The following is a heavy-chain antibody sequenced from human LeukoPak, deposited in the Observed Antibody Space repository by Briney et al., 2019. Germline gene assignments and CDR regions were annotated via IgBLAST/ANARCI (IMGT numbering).Heavy chain of an antibody. CDR2: INPNSGGT. J-gene: IGHJ5*02. D-gene: IGHD2-2*01. CDR3: ARVYGASCYVCNWFDP. V-gene: IGHV1-2*02. Sequence: ASVKVSCKASGYTFTGYYMHWVRQAPGQVLEWMGWINPNSGGTNYAQKFQGRVTMTRDTSISTAYMELSRLRSDDTAVYYCARVYGASCYVCNWFDPWGQGTLVTVSS. CDR1: GYTFTGYY.